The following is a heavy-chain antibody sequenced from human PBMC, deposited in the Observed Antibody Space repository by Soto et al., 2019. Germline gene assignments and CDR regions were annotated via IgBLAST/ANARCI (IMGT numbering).Heavy chain of an antibody. V-gene: IGHV1-18*04. D-gene: IGHD3-10*01. CDR2: MSPFTGKA. J-gene: IGHJ4*02. Sequence: AAVKVSCKASGYIFASYGISWVRQAPVQGLEWVGWMSPFTGKADYAQHFQGIVTMTADTSMNTAFMELRSLRSDDTAVYYCARDPRYYGSGYYCNDSWGQGTLVTVSS. CDR1: GYIFASYG. CDR3: ARDPRYYGSGYYCNDS.